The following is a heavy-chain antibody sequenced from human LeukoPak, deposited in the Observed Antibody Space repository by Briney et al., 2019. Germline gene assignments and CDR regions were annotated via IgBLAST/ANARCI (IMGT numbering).Heavy chain of an antibody. CDR3: ARDADSSGWHDAFDI. CDR2: ISAYNGNT. CDR1: GYTITSYG. D-gene: IGHD6-19*01. Sequence: ASVKVSCKASGYTITSYGISWVRQAPGQGLEWMGWISAYNGNTNYAQKLQGRVTMTTDTSTSTAYMELRSLRSDDTAVYYCARDADSSGWHDAFDIWGQGTMVTVSS. J-gene: IGHJ3*02. V-gene: IGHV1-18*01.